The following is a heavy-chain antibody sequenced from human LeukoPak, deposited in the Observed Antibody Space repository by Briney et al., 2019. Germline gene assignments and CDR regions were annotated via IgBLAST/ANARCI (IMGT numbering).Heavy chain of an antibody. CDR2: INAGNGNT. V-gene: IGHV1-3*03. D-gene: IGHD4-23*01. CDR3: ARGVVTPLKSYYYYYYMDV. Sequence: ASVTVSCQSSGYTFTRYAMHWVRPAPGQRLEWMGWINAGNGNTKYSQEFQGRVTITRDTSASTAYMELSSLRSEDMAVYYCARGVVTPLKSYYYYYYMDVWGKGTTVTVSS. J-gene: IGHJ6*03. CDR1: GYTFTRYA.